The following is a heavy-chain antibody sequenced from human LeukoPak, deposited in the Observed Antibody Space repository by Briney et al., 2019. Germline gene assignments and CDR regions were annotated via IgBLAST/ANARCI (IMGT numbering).Heavy chain of an antibody. J-gene: IGHJ3*02. CDR3: ATVAGDAFDI. V-gene: IGHV4-4*02. CDR1: GRSITSSNW. D-gene: IGHD6-19*01. CDR2: IYHSGST. Sequence: SETLSLTCAVSGRSITSSNWWSWVRQPPGKGLEWIGEIYHSGSTNYNPSLKSRVTISADKSKNQFSLKLSSVTAADTAVYYCATVAGDAFDIWGHGTMVTVSS.